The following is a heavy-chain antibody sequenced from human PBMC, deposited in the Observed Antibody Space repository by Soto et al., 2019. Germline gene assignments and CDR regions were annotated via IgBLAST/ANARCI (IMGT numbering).Heavy chain of an antibody. CDR1: GFTFDDYA. D-gene: IGHD3-9*01. Sequence: EVQLVESGGGWVQPGRSLRLSCAVSGFTFDDYAMHWVRQAPGEGLEWVSGISWNSGAIGYADSVKGRFTVLRDNAKSTRYLKMNSRRIEDTALYYCAKAMGPDWLARLDCWGQGTLVTLPS. J-gene: IGHJ4*02. V-gene: IGHV3-9*01. CDR3: AKAMGPDWLARLDC. CDR2: ISWNSGAI.